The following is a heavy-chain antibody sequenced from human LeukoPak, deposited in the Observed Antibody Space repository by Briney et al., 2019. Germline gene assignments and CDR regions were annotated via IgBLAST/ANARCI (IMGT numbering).Heavy chain of an antibody. CDR3: ARDHGDSSSWYGMDV. CDR1: GGTFSSYA. J-gene: IGHJ6*02. D-gene: IGHD6-13*01. Sequence: SVEVSCKASGGTFSSYAISWVRQAPGQGLEWMGRIIPILGIANYAQKFQGRVTITADKSTSTAYMELSSLRSEDTAVYYCARDHGDSSSWYGMDVWGQGTTVTVSS. CDR2: IIPILGIA. V-gene: IGHV1-69*04.